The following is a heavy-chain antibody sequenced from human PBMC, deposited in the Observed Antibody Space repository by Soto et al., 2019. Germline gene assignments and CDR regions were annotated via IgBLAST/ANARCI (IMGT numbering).Heavy chain of an antibody. Sequence: PGGSLRLSCAAPGFTFSSYAMSWVRQAPGKGLEWVSAISGSGGSTYYADSVKGRFTISRDNSKNTLYLQMNSLRAEDTAVYYCAKCYPSIAARWFPRQDVGFDYWGQGTLVTVSS. V-gene: IGHV3-23*01. J-gene: IGHJ4*02. D-gene: IGHD6-6*01. CDR3: AKCYPSIAARWFPRQDVGFDY. CDR2: ISGSGGST. CDR1: GFTFSSYA.